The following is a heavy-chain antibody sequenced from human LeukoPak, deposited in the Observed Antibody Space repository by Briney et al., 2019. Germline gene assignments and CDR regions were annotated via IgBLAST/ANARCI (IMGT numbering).Heavy chain of an antibody. CDR2: IIPIFGTA. CDR1: GGTFSSYA. V-gene: IGHV1-69*13. J-gene: IGHJ5*02. CDR3: GKSAPSGFDP. Sequence: SVKVSCKASGGTFSSYAISWVRQAPGQGLEWMGGIIPIFGTANYAQKFQGRVTITADESTSTAYMELSSLRSEDTAVYYCGKSAPSGFDPWGQGTLVTVSS.